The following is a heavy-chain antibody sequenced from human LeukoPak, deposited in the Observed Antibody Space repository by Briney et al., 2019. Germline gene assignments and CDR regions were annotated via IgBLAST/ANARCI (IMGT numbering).Heavy chain of an antibody. Sequence: PGGSLRLSCAASGFTFSNAWMSWVRQAPGKGLEWVGRIKSKTDGGTTDYAAPVKGRFTILRDDSKNTLYLQVNSLKTEDTAVYYCTTSPYYDVWSGYGYFDYWGQGTLVTVSS. CDR3: TTSPYYDVWSGYGYFDY. CDR1: GFTFSNAW. V-gene: IGHV3-15*01. J-gene: IGHJ4*02. D-gene: IGHD3-3*01. CDR2: IKSKTDGGTT.